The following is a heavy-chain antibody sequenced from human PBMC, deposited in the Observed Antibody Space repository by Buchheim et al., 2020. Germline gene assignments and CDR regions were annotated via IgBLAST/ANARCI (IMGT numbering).Heavy chain of an antibody. CDR3: ARDRAGDYDIMTGTDFYGMDV. CDR1: GGSVDSRTYH. Sequence: HVRLQESGPGLVKPSETLSLTCPVSGGSVDSRTYHWSWIRQAPGKGLEWIGHISYTGNTNYSPSLKSRATISIDTSKNQFSLKLNSATAADTAVYYCARDRAGDYDIMTGTDFYGMDVWGQGTT. V-gene: IGHV4-61*01. J-gene: IGHJ6*02. D-gene: IGHD3-9*01. CDR2: ISYTGNT.